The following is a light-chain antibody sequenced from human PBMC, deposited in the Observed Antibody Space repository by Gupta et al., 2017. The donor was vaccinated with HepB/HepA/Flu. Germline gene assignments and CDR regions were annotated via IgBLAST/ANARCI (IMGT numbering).Light chain of an antibody. CDR3: QQHDNWPPLT. Sequence: EIVLTQSPSTLSLSPGERATLSCRASESVIKYLAWYQQRPGQAPRVLIYDTSNSFTGIPARFSGSGCGTDFTLTISSREQEDFAVYYCQQHDNWPPLTFGGGTKVEIK. J-gene: IGKJ4*01. V-gene: IGKV3-11*01. CDR2: DTS. CDR1: ESVIKY.